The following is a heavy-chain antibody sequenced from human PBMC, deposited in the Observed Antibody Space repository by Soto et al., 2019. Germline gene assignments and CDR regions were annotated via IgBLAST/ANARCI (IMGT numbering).Heavy chain of an antibody. CDR1: GFTFSSYA. V-gene: IGHV3-30-3*01. CDR2: ISYDGSNK. CDR3: ARVRVDYGDYGGYYYYGMDV. D-gene: IGHD4-17*01. Sequence: QVQLVESGGGVVQPGRSLRLSCAASGFTFSSYAMHWVRQAPGKGLEWVAVISYDGSNKYYADSVKGRFTISRDNSKNTLYLQMNSLRAEDTAVYYCARVRVDYGDYGGYYYYGMDVWGQGTTVTVSS. J-gene: IGHJ6*02.